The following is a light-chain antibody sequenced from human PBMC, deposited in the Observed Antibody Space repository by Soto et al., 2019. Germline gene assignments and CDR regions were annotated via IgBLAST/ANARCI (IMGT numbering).Light chain of an antibody. CDR1: QSVSTNY. V-gene: IGKV3-20*01. CDR3: QLDGSLPPP. CDR2: GAS. Sequence: EIVLTQSPGTLSLSPGERATLSCRASQSVSTNYLVWYQQKPGLAPRLLIYGASSRATGIPDRFSGSGSGTYCTLTSSRLEPEEFAVYYCQLDGSLPPPFGGGTKVEVK. J-gene: IGKJ4*01.